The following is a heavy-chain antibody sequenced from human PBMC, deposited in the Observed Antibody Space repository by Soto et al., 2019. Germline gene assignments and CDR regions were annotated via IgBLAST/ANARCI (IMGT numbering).Heavy chain of an antibody. Sequence: QVQLVQSGAEVKKPGASVKVSCKASGYSFTDYFIHWVRQAPGQGLEWMGWINPNSGETKFAQKFQGRVSMTRDTTISTAYMELISLTSDDKAVYYGARDPMPAGLDWLHPWGQGTQVIVSS. CDR2: INPNSGET. J-gene: IGHJ5*02. V-gene: IGHV1-2*02. CDR3: ARDPMPAGLDWLHP. CDR1: GYSFTDYF. D-gene: IGHD3-9*01.